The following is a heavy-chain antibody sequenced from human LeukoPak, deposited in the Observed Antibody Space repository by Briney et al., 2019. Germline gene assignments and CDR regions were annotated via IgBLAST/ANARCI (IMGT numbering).Heavy chain of an antibody. CDR1: GGSFSGYY. D-gene: IGHD3-10*01. CDR3: ARGGHNYYGSGSYIS. Sequence: PSETLSLTCAVYGGSFSGYYWSWIRQPPGKGLEWIGEINHSGSTSYNPSLKSRVTISVDTSKNQFSLKLSSVTAADTAVYYCARGGHNYYGSGSYISWGQGTLVTVSS. CDR2: INHSGST. J-gene: IGHJ5*02. V-gene: IGHV4-34*01.